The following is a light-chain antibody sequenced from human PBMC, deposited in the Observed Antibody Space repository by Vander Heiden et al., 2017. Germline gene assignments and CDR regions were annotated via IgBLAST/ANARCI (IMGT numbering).Light chain of an antibody. J-gene: IGLJ2*01. CDR2: GEN. CDR1: SLRSYY. V-gene: IGLV3-19*01. CDR3: NCRDSSGKFP. Sequence: SSELTQDPAVSVALGQTVRITCQGDSLRSYYASWYQQKPGQAPILVINGENNRPSGIPDRFSGSSSGNTASLTITGAQAEDEADYYCNCRDSSGKFPFGGGTKLTVL.